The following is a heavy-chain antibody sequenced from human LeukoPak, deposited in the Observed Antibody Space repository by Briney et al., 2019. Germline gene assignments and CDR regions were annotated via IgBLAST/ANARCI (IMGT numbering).Heavy chain of an antibody. V-gene: IGHV4-59*01. Sequence: SETLSLTCTVSGGSISSYYWSWIRQPPGKGLEWIGYIYYSGSTNYNPSLKSRVTISVDTSKNQFSLKLSSVTAADTAVYYCARVSGYHDSQVDYWGQGTLVTVSS. D-gene: IGHD3-22*01. J-gene: IGHJ4*02. CDR3: ARVSGYHDSQVDY. CDR1: GGSISSYY. CDR2: IYYSGST.